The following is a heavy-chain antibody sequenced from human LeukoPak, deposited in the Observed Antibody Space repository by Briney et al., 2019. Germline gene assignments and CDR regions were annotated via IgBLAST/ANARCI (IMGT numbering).Heavy chain of an antibody. CDR3: GRGTGYYYSYYMDV. D-gene: IGHD3/OR15-3a*01. CDR2: IKQDGSEK. J-gene: IGHJ6*03. CDR1: GFTFSSYW. Sequence: SGGSLRLSCAASGFTFSSYWMSWVRQAPGKGREWVANIKQDGSEKYYVDSVKGRFTISRDNAKNSLYLQMNSLRAEDTAVYYCGRGTGYYYSYYMDVWGKGTTVTVSS. V-gene: IGHV3-7*01.